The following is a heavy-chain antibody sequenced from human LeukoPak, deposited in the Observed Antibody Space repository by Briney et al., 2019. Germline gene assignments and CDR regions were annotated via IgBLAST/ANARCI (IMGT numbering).Heavy chain of an antibody. CDR1: GYTFTSYG. CDR3: ARGPPYSSSWYGGAPFDY. D-gene: IGHD6-13*01. V-gene: IGHV1-18*01. Sequence: ASVTVSFTASGYTFTSYGISWVRQAPGQGLEWMGWISAYNGNTNYAQKLQGRVTMTTDTSTSTAYMELRSLRSDDTAVYYCARGPPYSSSWYGGAPFDYWGQGTLVTVSS. CDR2: ISAYNGNT. J-gene: IGHJ4*02.